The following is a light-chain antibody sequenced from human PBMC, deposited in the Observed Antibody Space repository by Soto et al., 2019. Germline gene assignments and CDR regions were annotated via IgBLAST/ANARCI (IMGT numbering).Light chain of an antibody. CDR3: QPRDTGGT. Sequence: EIVLTQSPATLSLSPGERATLSCRASQSVSTYLAWYQQKPGQAPRLLIYDASNRATGIPARFSGRGSGTDFTLTISNLEPEDFAVYYCQPRDTGGTFGQGTKVEIK. CDR1: QSVSTY. V-gene: IGKV3-11*01. CDR2: DAS. J-gene: IGKJ1*01.